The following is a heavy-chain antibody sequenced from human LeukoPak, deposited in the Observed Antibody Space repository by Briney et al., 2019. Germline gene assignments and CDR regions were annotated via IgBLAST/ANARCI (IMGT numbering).Heavy chain of an antibody. D-gene: IGHD3-10*01. J-gene: IGHJ4*02. Sequence: SETLSLTCAVYGGSFSGYYWSWIRQPPGKGLEWIGEINHSGSTNYNPSLKSRVTISVDTSKNQFSLKLSSVTAADTAVYYCASESYYYGSGIYYWGQGTLVTVSS. CDR2: INHSGST. CDR3: ASESYYYGSGIYY. V-gene: IGHV4-34*01. CDR1: GGSFSGYY.